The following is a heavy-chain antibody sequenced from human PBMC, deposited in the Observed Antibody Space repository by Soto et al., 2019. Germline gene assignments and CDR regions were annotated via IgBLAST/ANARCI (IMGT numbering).Heavy chain of an antibody. V-gene: IGHV5-51*01. J-gene: IGHJ4*02. CDR1: GYRFGHFW. CDR3: VIQGYYLDSSGCYLLGFDS. Sequence: GESQKISCKGSGYRFGHFWIGWERQMPGKRQEWMGTIYPGDSDTKYSPSFQGQVTISADKSIRTAYLQWSSLNFSDTAMYYCVIQGYYLDSSGCYLLGFDSWGQGTLVTVCS. D-gene: IGHD3-22*01. CDR2: IYPGDSDT.